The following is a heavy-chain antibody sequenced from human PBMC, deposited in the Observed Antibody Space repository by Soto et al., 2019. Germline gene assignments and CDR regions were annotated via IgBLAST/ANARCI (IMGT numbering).Heavy chain of an antibody. CDR2: IESGGSA. CDR3: AEGIAARLWFYGMDV. D-gene: IGHD6-6*01. V-gene: IGHV3-53*05. J-gene: IGHJ6*02. Sequence: GGSLRLSCNASGFSVSSTYMSWVRQAPGRGLEWVAVIESGGSAHYADSVKGRFTISRDNSKNTLYLQMNSLRAEDTAVYYCAEGIAARLWFYGMDVWGQGTTVTVSS. CDR1: GFSVSSTY.